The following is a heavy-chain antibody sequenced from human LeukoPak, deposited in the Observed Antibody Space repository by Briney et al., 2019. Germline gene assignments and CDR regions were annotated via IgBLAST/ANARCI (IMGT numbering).Heavy chain of an antibody. V-gene: IGHV4-34*01. CDR2: INHSGST. J-gene: IGHJ3*02. D-gene: IGHD6-13*01. CDR1: GGSFSGYY. Sequence: SETLSLTCAVYGGSFSGYYRSWIRQPPGKGLEWIGEINHSGSTNYNPSLKSRVTISVDTSKNQFSLKLSSVTAADTAVYYCAREAAAAGTRAFDIWGQGTMVTVSS. CDR3: AREAAAAGTRAFDI.